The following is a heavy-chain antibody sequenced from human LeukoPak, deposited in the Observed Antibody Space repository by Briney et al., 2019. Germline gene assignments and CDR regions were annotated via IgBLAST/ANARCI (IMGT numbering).Heavy chain of an antibody. CDR3: ARENGITTAGSFDY. J-gene: IGHJ4*02. Sequence: SETLSLTCTVSGGSISSYYWSWIRQPPGKGLEWIGYIYYSGRTKYNPSLKSRVTISVDTSKNQFSLKLSSVTAADTAVYYCARENGITTAGSFDYWGQGTLVTVSS. CDR2: IYYSGRT. V-gene: IGHV4-59*08. D-gene: IGHD6-13*01. CDR1: GGSISSYY.